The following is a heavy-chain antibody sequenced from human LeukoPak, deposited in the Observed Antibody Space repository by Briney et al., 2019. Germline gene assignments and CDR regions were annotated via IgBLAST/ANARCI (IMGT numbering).Heavy chain of an antibody. J-gene: IGHJ3*02. CDR3: AKGFSSSQTRGDFDI. CDR1: GFTFSSYA. CDR2: ISGSGGST. V-gene: IGHV3-23*01. D-gene: IGHD6-13*01. Sequence: GGSPRLSCAASGFTFSSYAMSWGRQAPGRGLEWVAAISGSGGSTYYADSVKGRFTISRDNYKNTLDLQMNSLRAEDTAVYYCAKGFSSSQTRGDFDIWGQGTVVTVSS.